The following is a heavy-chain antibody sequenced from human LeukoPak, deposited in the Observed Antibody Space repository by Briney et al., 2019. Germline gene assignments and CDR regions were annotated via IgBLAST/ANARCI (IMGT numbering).Heavy chain of an antibody. CDR1: GFTLTELS. Sequence: ASVKVSCKVSGFTLTELSIHWVRQAPGQGLECMGGFGTIYAQKLQGGVTMTGDTSTDTAYMELSSLRSEDTAVYYCATDLRRVGATKMKYWGQGTLVTVSS. D-gene: IGHD1-26*01. CDR3: ATDLRRVGATKMKY. CDR2: FGT. J-gene: IGHJ4*02. V-gene: IGHV1-24*01.